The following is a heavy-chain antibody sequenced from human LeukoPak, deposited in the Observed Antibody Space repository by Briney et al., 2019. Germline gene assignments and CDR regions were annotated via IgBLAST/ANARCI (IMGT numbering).Heavy chain of an antibody. V-gene: IGHV4-59*01. Sequence: PSETLSLTCIVSGGSFSGYYWSWIRQPPGKGLEWIGYIYYSGSTNYNPSLKSRVTISVDTSKNQFSLKLSSVTAADTAVYYCARALGGAFDIWGQGTMVTVSS. CDR1: GGSFSGYY. D-gene: IGHD3-3*01. CDR3: ARALGGAFDI. CDR2: IYYSGST. J-gene: IGHJ3*02.